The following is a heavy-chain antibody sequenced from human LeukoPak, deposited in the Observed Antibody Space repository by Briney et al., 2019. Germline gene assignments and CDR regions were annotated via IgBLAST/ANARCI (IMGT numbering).Heavy chain of an antibody. Sequence: ASVKVSCKVSGYTLTKLSMHWVRQAPGKGLEWMGGFDPEDGETIYAQKFQGRVTMTEDASTDTAYMELSSLRSEDTAVYYCATGGGYSYGYSISLRYWGQGTLVTVSS. J-gene: IGHJ4*02. V-gene: IGHV1-24*01. CDR2: FDPEDGET. D-gene: IGHD5-18*01. CDR1: GYTLTKLS. CDR3: ATGGGYSYGYSISLRY.